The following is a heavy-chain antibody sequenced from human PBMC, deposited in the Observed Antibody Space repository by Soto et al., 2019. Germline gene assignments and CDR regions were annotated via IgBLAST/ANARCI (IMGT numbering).Heavy chain of an antibody. CDR2: IWYDGSNK. J-gene: IGHJ6*02. Sequence: QVQLVESGGGVVQPGRSLRLSCAASGFTFNTYGMHWVRQAPGKGLEWVAVIWYDGSNKYYADSVKGRFTISRDNSKNTLYLQINSLRAEDTAVYYCARIDCTGGSCRPYSYYDMDVWGQGTTVTVS. V-gene: IGHV3-33*01. CDR3: ARIDCTGGSCRPYSYYDMDV. D-gene: IGHD2-15*01. CDR1: GFTFNTYG.